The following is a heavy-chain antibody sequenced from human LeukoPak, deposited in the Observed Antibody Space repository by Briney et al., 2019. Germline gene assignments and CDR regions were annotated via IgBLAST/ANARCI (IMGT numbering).Heavy chain of an antibody. J-gene: IGHJ4*02. V-gene: IGHV3-9*01. CDR3: AKDSQSSRWYYFDF. CDR2: ISWNSGNI. Sequence: LSLTCTVSGGSISSYYWSWIRQAPGKGLEWVSGISWNSGNIGYADSVKGRFTISRDNAKNSLYLQMNSLRAEDTALYYCAKDSQSSRWYYFDFWGQGTLVTVSS. D-gene: IGHD6-13*01. CDR1: GGSISSYY.